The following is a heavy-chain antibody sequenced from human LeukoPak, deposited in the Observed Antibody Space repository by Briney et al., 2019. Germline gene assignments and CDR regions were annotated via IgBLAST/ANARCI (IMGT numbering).Heavy chain of an antibody. J-gene: IGHJ4*02. D-gene: IGHD2-21*02. CDR2: ISYDGSNK. CDR3: PKDRSRIVVVTALDY. V-gene: IGHV3-30*18. Sequence: PGGSLRLSCAASGFTFSSYGMHWVRQAPGKGLEWVAVISYDGSNKYYADSVKGRFTISRDNSKNTLYLQMNSLRAEDTAVYYCPKDRSRIVVVTALDYWGQGTLVTVSS. CDR1: GFTFSSYG.